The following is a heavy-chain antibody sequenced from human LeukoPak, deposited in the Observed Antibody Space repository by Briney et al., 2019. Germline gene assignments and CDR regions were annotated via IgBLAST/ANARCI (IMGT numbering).Heavy chain of an antibody. Sequence: PSETLSLTCAVYGGSFSGYYWSWIRQPPGKGLEWIGYIYYSGSTNYNPSLKSRVTISVDTSKNQFSLKLSSVTAADTAVYYCARDTGAPYSSGWYWGPVAFDNWGQGTMVTVSS. J-gene: IGHJ3*02. CDR1: GGSFSGYY. D-gene: IGHD6-19*01. CDR3: ARDTGAPYSSGWYWGPVAFDN. V-gene: IGHV4-59*01. CDR2: IYYSGST.